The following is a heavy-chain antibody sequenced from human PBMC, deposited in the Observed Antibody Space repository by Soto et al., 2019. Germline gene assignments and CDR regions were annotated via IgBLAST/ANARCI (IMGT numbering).Heavy chain of an antibody. CDR3: ARRGSNKWDEDFDF. Sequence: QVQLVQSGAEVKKPGASVKVSCQASGYTFTNYGISWVRQDPGQGLEWVGWISPYNGDTSYAQNVQGRDTLTTDTSTSAAYMELSSLRSDDTALYYCARRGSNKWDEDFDFWGQGTLVTVSS. CDR2: ISPYNGDT. CDR1: GYTFTNYG. D-gene: IGHD2-15*01. J-gene: IGHJ4*02. V-gene: IGHV1-18*01.